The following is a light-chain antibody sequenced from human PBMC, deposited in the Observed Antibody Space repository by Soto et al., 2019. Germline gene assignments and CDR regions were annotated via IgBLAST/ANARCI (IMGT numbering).Light chain of an antibody. CDR2: DVS. CDR1: SSDVGGYNY. J-gene: IGLJ2*01. V-gene: IGLV2-14*01. Sequence: QSALTQPASVSGSPGQSITISCTGTSSDVGGYNYVSWYQQHPGKAPKLMIYDVSNRPSGVSNRFSGSKSRNTASLTISGLQAEDEADYYCSSYTSSSTYVVFGGGTQLTVL. CDR3: SSYTSSSTYVV.